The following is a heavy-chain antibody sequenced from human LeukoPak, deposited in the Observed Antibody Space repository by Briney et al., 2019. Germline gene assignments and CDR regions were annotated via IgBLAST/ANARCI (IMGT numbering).Heavy chain of an antibody. V-gene: IGHV3-23*01. Sequence: GGSLRLSCAASGFTFSSYAMSWVRQAPGKRLEWVSVISGSGSDTYYADSVKGRFTISRDNSKNTLYLQMNSLRAEDTAVYYCAKESGYSTGWYSDYWGQGTLVTVSS. CDR3: AKESGYSTGWYSDY. J-gene: IGHJ4*02. CDR1: GFTFSSYA. CDR2: ISGSGSDT. D-gene: IGHD6-19*01.